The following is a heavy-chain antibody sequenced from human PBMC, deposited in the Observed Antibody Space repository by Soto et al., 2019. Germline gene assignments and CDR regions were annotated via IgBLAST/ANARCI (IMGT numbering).Heavy chain of an antibody. J-gene: IGHJ4*02. D-gene: IGHD3-22*01. CDR2: IIPIFGTA. CDR1: GGTLSSYA. Sequence: PGEVSCKASGGTLSSYALSWVRQAPGQGLEWMGGIIPIFGTANYAQKLQGRVTITADESTSTAYMELSSLRSEDTAVYYCASYYYDSSGYYHLAYWGQGTLVTV. V-gene: IGHV1-69*13. CDR3: ASYYYDSSGYYHLAY.